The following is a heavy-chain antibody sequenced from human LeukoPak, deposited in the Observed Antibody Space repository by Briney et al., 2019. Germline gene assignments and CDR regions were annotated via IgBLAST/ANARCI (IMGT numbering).Heavy chain of an antibody. D-gene: IGHD3-10*02. CDR1: GFTFSIYA. CDR3: ARRSVLGTMVGGNAFDI. CDR2: ISGSGGTA. V-gene: IGHV3-23*01. J-gene: IGHJ3*02. Sequence: GGSLRLSCAASGFTFSIYAMSWVRQAPGKGLEWVSAISGSGGTAYYADSVKGRFTISRDNSKNTLYLQMNSLRAEDTAVYYCARRSVLGTMVGGNAFDIWGQGTMVTVSS.